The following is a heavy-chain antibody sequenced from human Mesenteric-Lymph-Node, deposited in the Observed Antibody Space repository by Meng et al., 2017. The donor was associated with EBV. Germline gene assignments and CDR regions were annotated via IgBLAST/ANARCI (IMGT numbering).Heavy chain of an antibody. CDR1: GGPISSSSDY. J-gene: IGHJ2*01. CDR2: MYSTGET. D-gene: IGHD2-2*02. CDR3: ARTSIHWYFDP. V-gene: IGHV4-39*07. Sequence: QLQLQESGPGLVXXXXXLXLTCTVSGGPISSSSDYWHWIRQPPGKGLEWIGHMYSTGETNYNPSLKSRVTISLDTSKNQFSLKLSSVTAADTAVYYCARTSIHWYFDPWGRGTLVTVSS.